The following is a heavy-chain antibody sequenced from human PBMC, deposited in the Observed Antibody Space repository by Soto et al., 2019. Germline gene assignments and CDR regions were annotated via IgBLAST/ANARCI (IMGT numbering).Heavy chain of an antibody. CDR2: FYYSGST. J-gene: IGHJ4*02. Sequence: QLQLQESGPGLVNPSETRSLTCTVSVGPIPGSSSYWAWIRQPPGKGLEWIGSFYYSGSTSYNPALKSRVAISVDTSKNPFSLRLSSVTAADTAIYYCASLPDWGSGSNWGQGTLVTVSS. D-gene: IGHD3-10*01. CDR1: VGPIPGSSSY. CDR3: ASLPDWGSGSN. V-gene: IGHV4-39*01.